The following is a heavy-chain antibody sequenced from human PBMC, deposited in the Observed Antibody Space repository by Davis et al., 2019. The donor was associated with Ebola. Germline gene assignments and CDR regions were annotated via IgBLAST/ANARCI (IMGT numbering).Heavy chain of an antibody. V-gene: IGHV4-34*01. D-gene: IGHD2-21*02. CDR3: ARGTLRVVTMIKARYFYYGLDV. J-gene: IGHJ6*02. Sequence: SETLSLTCADYRASFSSYYWSWIRQPPGKGLEWIGEINHSGSTNYNPSLKSRVTISVDTSKNQFSLKLNSVTAADTAVYYCARGTLRVVTMIKARYFYYGLDVWGQGTTVTVSS. CDR1: RASFSSYY. CDR2: INHSGST.